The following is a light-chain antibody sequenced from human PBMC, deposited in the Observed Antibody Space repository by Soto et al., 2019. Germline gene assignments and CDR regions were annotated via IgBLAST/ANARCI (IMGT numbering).Light chain of an antibody. V-gene: IGKV3D-15*01. J-gene: IGKJ1*01. CDR1: QSVSSY. Sequence: EIVMTQSPVTLSLSPGARASLSCRASQSVSSYLAWYQQKPGQAPRLLIYDASKRATGIPARFSGSGSGTEFTLTISSLQPDDFANYYCQQYNSYSPWTFGLGTKVDIK. CDR2: DAS. CDR3: QQYNSYSPWT.